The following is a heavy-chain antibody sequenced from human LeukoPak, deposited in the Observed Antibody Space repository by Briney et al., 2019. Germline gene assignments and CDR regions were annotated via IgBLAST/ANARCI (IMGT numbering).Heavy chain of an antibody. D-gene: IGHD3-22*01. Sequence: QAGGSLRLSCAASGFTFSSYGMHWVRQAPGKGPEWVSAISGSGGSTYYADSVKGRFTISRDNSKNTLYLQMNSLRAEDTAVYYCAKSGYYDSSGYYFDYWGQGTLVTVSS. CDR2: ISGSGGST. V-gene: IGHV3-23*01. CDR1: GFTFSSYG. CDR3: AKSGYYDSSGYYFDY. J-gene: IGHJ4*02.